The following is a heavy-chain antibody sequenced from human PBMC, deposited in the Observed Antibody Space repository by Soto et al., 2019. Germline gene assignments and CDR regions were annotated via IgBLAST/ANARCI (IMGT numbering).Heavy chain of an antibody. CDR3: AKDTYINTCNWFDP. V-gene: IGHV3-23*01. D-gene: IGHD2-21*01. Sequence: PGGSLRLSCAASGLFFSSYAMSWVRQAPGKGLEWVSSISGNGGSTYYADSVKGRFTISRDNSKNTQYLQMDSLRDEDTAVYYCAKDTYINTCNWFDPWGQGTLVTVSS. J-gene: IGHJ5*02. CDR1: GLFFSSYA. CDR2: ISGNGGST.